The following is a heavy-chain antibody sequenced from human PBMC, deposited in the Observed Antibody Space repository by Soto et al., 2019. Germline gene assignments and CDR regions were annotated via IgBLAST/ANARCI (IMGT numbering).Heavy chain of an antibody. CDR3: AREGFVLVPTTVNSDYYYYAMDV. CDR2: IIPRSAKS. D-gene: IGHD2-2*01. V-gene: IGHV1-69*13. Sequence: SVKVSCKASGDTFSTYSITWMRQVPGQGLEWMGGIIPRSAKSNYAQKFLGRVTITAGESTSTAYMELSSLRSEDTAVYYCAREGFVLVPTTVNSDYYYYAMDVWGQGTTVTVSS. J-gene: IGHJ6*02. CDR1: GDTFSTYS.